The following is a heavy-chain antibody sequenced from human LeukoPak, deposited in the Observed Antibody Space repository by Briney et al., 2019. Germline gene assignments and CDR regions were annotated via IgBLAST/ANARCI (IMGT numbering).Heavy chain of an antibody. D-gene: IGHD1-7*01. CDR3: ARTPPTGTTLAPGAFDI. CDR1: GGSISSYY. J-gene: IGHJ3*02. CDR2: FYSSGST. V-gene: IGHV4-4*07. Sequence: SETLSLTCTVSGGSISSYYWSWIRQPAGKGLEWIGRFYSSGSTNYNSSLRSRVTMSLDTSKNHFSLKLNSVTAADSAVYYCARTPPTGTTLAPGAFDIWGQGTMVTVSS.